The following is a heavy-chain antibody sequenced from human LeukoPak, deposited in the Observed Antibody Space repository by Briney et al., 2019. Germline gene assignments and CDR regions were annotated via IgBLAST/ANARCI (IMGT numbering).Heavy chain of an antibody. Sequence: SETLSLTCTVSGGSITNYYWHWIRQPAGKGLEWIGRIYDGGSTDYNPSLKSRVTMSVDTSKKQFSLRLSSMTAADTAVYYCARASLPDFKTSEDRFDPWGQGTLVTVSS. D-gene: IGHD3-3*01. CDR2: IYDGGST. J-gene: IGHJ5*02. CDR3: ARASLPDFKTSEDRFDP. CDR1: GGSITNYY. V-gene: IGHV4-4*07.